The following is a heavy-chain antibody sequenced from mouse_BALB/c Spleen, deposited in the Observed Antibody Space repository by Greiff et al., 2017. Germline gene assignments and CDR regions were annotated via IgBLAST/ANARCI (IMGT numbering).Heavy chain of an antibody. J-gene: IGHJ4*01. CDR1: GFSLTSYG. CDR2: IWAGGST. V-gene: IGHV2-9*02. Sequence: QVQLKESGPGLVAPSQSLSITCTVSGFSLTSYGVHWVRQPPGKGLEWLGVIWAGGSTNYNSALMSRLSISKDNSKSQVFLKMNSLQTDDTAMYYCATYDYDAMDYWGQGTSVTVSS. CDR3: ATYDYDAMDY.